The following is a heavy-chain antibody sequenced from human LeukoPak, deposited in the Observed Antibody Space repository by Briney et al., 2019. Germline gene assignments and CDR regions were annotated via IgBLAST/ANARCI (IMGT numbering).Heavy chain of an antibody. CDR2: ISAYNGNT. CDR1: GYTFGNSG. Sequence: ASVKVSCKASGYTFGNSGISWVRQAPGQGLEWMGWISAYNGNTNYAQKLQGRVTMTTDTSTSTAYMELRSLRSDDTAVYYCAREGDDYGDSPLDYWGQGTLVTVSS. V-gene: IGHV1-18*01. CDR3: AREGDDYGDSPLDY. J-gene: IGHJ4*02. D-gene: IGHD4-17*01.